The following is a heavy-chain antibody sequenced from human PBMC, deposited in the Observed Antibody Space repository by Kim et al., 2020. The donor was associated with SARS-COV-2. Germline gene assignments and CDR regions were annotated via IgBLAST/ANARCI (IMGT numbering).Heavy chain of an antibody. Sequence: ASVKVSCKASGYTFTSYAMHWGGQAPGQRLEWRGWINAGNGNTKYSQKFQGRVTITRDTSASTAYMALSSLRSEDTAVYYCARVYYYDSSGAGPFDYWGQGTLVTVSS. J-gene: IGHJ4*02. D-gene: IGHD3-22*01. V-gene: IGHV1-3*01. CDR2: INAGNGNT. CDR3: ARVYYYDSSGAGPFDY. CDR1: GYTFTSYA.